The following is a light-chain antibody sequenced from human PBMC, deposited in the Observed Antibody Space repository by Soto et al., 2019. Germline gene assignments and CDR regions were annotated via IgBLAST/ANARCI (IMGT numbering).Light chain of an antibody. V-gene: IGKV3-20*01. CDR2: GAS. Sequence: EIVLTQSPGTLSLSPGEKATLSFRAIQSVSSSYLAWYQQNRGQAPRLLIYGASSRATGIPDRFSGSGSGTDFTLTISRLEPEDYAVYYCQQYGSSRWTFGQGTKV. CDR1: QSVSSSY. CDR3: QQYGSSRWT. J-gene: IGKJ1*01.